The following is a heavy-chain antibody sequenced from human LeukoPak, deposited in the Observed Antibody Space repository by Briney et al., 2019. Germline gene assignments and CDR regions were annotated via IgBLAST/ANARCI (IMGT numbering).Heavy chain of an antibody. V-gene: IGHV4-34*01. J-gene: IGHJ4*02. CDR1: GGSFSDYY. Sequence: SETLSLTCAVYGGSFSDYYWSWIRQPPGKGLEWIGEINHSGSTNYNPSLKSRVTKSVDTSKNQFSLNLSSVTAADTAVYYCARRSPHLYYYGSGADYWGQGTLVTVSS. CDR3: ARRSPHLYYYGSGADY. CDR2: INHSGST. D-gene: IGHD3-10*01.